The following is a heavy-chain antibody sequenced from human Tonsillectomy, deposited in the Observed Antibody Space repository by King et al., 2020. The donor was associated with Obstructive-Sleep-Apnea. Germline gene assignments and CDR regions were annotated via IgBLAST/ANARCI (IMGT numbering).Heavy chain of an antibody. Sequence: VQLVESGGGVVQPGRSLRLSCAASGFTFSSYGMHWVRQAPGNGLEWVAVISYDVSNKYYADSVKGRFTISRDNSKNTLYLQMNSLRAEDTAVYYCAKDRGSSGENWFDPWGQGTLVTVSS. J-gene: IGHJ5*02. CDR1: GFTFSSYG. CDR2: ISYDVSNK. V-gene: IGHV3-30*18. D-gene: IGHD6-19*01. CDR3: AKDRGSSGENWFDP.